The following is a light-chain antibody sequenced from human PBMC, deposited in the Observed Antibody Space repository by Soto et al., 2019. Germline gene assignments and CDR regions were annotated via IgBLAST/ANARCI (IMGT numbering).Light chain of an antibody. CDR3: QQSSNIPYT. V-gene: IGKV1-39*01. Sequence: DIQMTQSPSSLSASVGDRVTMTCRASQTISSYLNWYQQSPGKAPKLLIYAASSLQSGVPSRFSGSGSGTDFTLTISSLQPEDFATYYCQQSSNIPYTFGQGTKLEIK. J-gene: IGKJ2*01. CDR2: AAS. CDR1: QTISSY.